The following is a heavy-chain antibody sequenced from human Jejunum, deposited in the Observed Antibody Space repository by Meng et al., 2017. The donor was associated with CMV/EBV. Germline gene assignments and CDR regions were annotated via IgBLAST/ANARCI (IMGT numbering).Heavy chain of an antibody. V-gene: IGHV3-74*01. CDR1: TFAPYW. Sequence: TFAPYWIHWVRLVAWTGPLWISHISVDASKIKYADAVKGRFTVSRDNAKNTVFLQMNNLRAEDTAVYYCARPASDWDYGGIEPLNLWGQGTLVTVSS. CDR2: ISVDASKI. J-gene: IGHJ5*02. D-gene: IGHD4-23*01. CDR3: ARPASDWDYGGIEPLNL.